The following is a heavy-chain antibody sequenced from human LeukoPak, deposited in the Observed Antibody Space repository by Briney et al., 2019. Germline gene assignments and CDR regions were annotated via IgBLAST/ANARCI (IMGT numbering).Heavy chain of an antibody. CDR3: TRGWDYDSGGRPTAYVY. CDR1: GGTFSNYA. J-gene: IGHJ4*02. CDR2: IIPIFGTA. Sequence: SVTVSCKASGGTFSNYAINWVRQAPGQGLEWMGGIIPIFGTANYAQKFQGRVTITADKSTSTVYTELNSLKSEDTAVHYCTRGWDYDSGGRPTAYVYWGQGTLVTVSS. D-gene: IGHD3-22*01. V-gene: IGHV1-69*06.